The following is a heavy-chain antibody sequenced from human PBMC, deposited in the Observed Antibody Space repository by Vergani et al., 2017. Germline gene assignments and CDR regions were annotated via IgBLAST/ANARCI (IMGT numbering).Heavy chain of an antibody. CDR2: IQFDGSNQ. Sequence: QVQLVESGGGVVQRGGSLRLSCATSGFTLSNYDMLWIRQGPGKGLEFVAFIQFDGSNQYYAYSVKGRFTLSRDFSKNTLYLQMNSLRTDDTATYYCAKHFRGWGIDYWGQGTQVIVSS. CDR3: AKHFRGWGIDY. CDR1: GFTLSNYD. D-gene: IGHD3-16*01. V-gene: IGHV3-30*02. J-gene: IGHJ4*02.